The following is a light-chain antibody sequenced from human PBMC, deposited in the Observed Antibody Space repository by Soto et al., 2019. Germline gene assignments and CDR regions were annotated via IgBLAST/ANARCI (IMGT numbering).Light chain of an antibody. CDR2: GAS. Sequence: EIVLTQSPATLSLSPGERATLSCRASQTVRNNYLAWYQQKPGQAPRLLIYGASTRATGIPDRFSGSGSGTDFTLTIDRLEPEDFAVYYCQQSLSPKTFGQGTKVDIK. J-gene: IGKJ1*01. CDR1: QTVRNNY. V-gene: IGKV3-20*01. CDR3: QQSLSPKT.